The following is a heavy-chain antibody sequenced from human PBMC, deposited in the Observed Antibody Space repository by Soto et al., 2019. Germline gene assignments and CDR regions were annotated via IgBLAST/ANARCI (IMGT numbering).Heavy chain of an antibody. J-gene: IGHJ4*02. Sequence: QVQLQESGPGLVNLQQPLSLTCPVPGGPFASGGYTWSGIRQHPGKGLEWIGYIYYSGSTYYNPSLKSRVTISVDTSKNQFSLKLSSVTAADTAVYYCAREPLTWGQGTLVTVSS. CDR3: AREPLT. V-gene: IGHV4-31*03. CDR2: IYYSGST. CDR1: GGPFASGGYT.